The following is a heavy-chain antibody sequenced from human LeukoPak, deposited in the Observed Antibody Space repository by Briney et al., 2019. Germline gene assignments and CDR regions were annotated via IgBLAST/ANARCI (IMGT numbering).Heavy chain of an antibody. J-gene: IGHJ4*02. CDR3: TMENKYSGSYLQNF. Sequence: GGSLRLSCTASGFTFGDYAMSWVRQAPGKGLEWVGFIRSKAYGGTTEYAASVKGRSTISRDDSKSIAYLQMNSLKTEDTAVYYCTMENKYSGSYLQNFWGQGTLVTVSS. V-gene: IGHV3-49*04. CDR1: GFTFGDYA. CDR2: IRSKAYGGTT. D-gene: IGHD1-26*01.